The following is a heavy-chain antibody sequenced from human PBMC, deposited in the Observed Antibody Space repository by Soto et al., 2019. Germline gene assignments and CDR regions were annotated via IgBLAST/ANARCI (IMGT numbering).Heavy chain of an antibody. CDR3: AHKRGVSRGFKS. CDR2: INAGNGNT. Sequence: ASVKVSCKASGYTFTRYAIHWVRQAPGQRLEWMGWINAGNGNTKYSQKFQGRVTITRDTSASTAYMELSSLRSEDTAVYYCAHKRGVSRGFKSWGQGTLVTVSS. CDR1: GYTFTRYA. D-gene: IGHD2-8*01. J-gene: IGHJ5*01. V-gene: IGHV1-3*01.